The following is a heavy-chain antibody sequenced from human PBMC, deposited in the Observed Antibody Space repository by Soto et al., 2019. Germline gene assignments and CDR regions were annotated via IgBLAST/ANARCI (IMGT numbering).Heavy chain of an antibody. V-gene: IGHV4-30-4*01. Sequence: SETLSLTCTVSGGSISSGDYYWSWIRQPPGKGLEWIGYIYYSGSTYYNPSLKSRVTISVDTSKNQFSLKLSSVTAADTAVYYCSREAQRWLQYLDYWGQGTLVTVSS. J-gene: IGHJ4*02. D-gene: IGHD5-12*01. CDR1: GGSISSGDYY. CDR2: IYYSGST. CDR3: SREAQRWLQYLDY.